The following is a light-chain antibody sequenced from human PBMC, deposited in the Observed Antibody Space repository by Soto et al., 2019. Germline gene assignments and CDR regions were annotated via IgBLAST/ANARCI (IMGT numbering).Light chain of an antibody. J-gene: IGLJ1*01. CDR1: SGDVGGYNL. Sequence: QSVLTQPASVSGSPGQSITIPCTGTSGDVGGYNLVSWYQQHPGKAPKLMIYEVTERPSGVPNRFSGSKSGNTASLTISGLQPDDEADYYCCSYAGNSEVFGTGTKLTVL. CDR2: EVT. CDR3: CSYAGNSEV. V-gene: IGLV2-23*02.